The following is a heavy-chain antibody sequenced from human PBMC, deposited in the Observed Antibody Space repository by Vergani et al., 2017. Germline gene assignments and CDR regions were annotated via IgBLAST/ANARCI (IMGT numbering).Heavy chain of an antibody. CDR1: GFTVSSNY. Sequence: EVQLVETGGGLIQPGGSLRLSCAASGFTVSSNYMSWVRQAPGKGLEWVSVIYSGGSTYYADSVKGRFTISRDNSKNTLYLQMNSLRAEDTAVYYCAREWYDYSSDYWGQGTLVTVSS. CDR3: AREWYDYSSDY. CDR2: IYSGGST. D-gene: IGHD4-11*01. V-gene: IGHV3-53*02. J-gene: IGHJ4*02.